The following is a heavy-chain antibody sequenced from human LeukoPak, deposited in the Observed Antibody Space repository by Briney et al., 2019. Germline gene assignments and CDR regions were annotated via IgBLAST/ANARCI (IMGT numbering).Heavy chain of an antibody. D-gene: IGHD2-15*01. V-gene: IGHV1-2*02. CDR2: INPNSGGT. Sequence: ASVRVSCKPSVYTFTPYYMHWVRQSPGQGVEWMGWINPNSGGTNYAQKFQCRVTMTTATSISTAYMELSRLRSDDTAVYYCARDPGSDCSGGSCYWKDYYYGMDVWGQGTTVTVSS. CDR3: ARDPGSDCSGGSCYWKDYYYGMDV. CDR1: VYTFTPYY. J-gene: IGHJ6*02.